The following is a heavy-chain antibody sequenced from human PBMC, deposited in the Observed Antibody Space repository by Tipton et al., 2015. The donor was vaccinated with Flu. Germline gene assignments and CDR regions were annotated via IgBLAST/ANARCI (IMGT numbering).Heavy chain of an antibody. CDR3: ARDSSGYSIFFDY. CDR2: INHSGST. J-gene: IGHJ4*02. CDR1: GYSISSGYY. D-gene: IGHD3-22*01. Sequence: TLSLTCTVSGYSISSGYYWGWIRQPPGKGLEWIGEINHSGSTNYNPSLKSRVTISVDTSKNQFSLKLSSVTAADTAVYYCARDSSGYSIFFDYWGQGTLVTVSS. V-gene: IGHV4-38-2*02.